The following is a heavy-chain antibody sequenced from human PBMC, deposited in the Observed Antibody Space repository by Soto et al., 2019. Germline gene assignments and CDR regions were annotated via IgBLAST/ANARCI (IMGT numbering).Heavy chain of an antibody. CDR2: IDPSDSYT. V-gene: IGHV5-10-1*01. CDR1: GYSFTSYW. CDR3: AMHGFGTRWKYCMDV. J-gene: IGHJ6*02. Sequence: GESLKISCTGSGYSFTSYWISWVRQMPGKGLEWMGRIDPSDSYTNYSPSFQGHVTISADKSISTAYLQWISPKASDNDKNNWAMHGFGTRWKYCMDVWGQGTMVTVSS. D-gene: IGHD1-1*01.